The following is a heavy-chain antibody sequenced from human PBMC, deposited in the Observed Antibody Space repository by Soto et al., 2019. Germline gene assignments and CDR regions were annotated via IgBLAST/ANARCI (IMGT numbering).Heavy chain of an antibody. CDR1: GYTLTELS. CDR2: FDPEDGET. Sequence: ASVKVSCKVSGYTLTELSMHWVRQAPGKGLEWMGGFDPEDGETIYAQRFQGRVTMTEDTSTDTAYMELSSLRSEDTAVYYCATRIAARPDYFDYWGQGTLVTVSS. D-gene: IGHD6-6*01. CDR3: ATRIAARPDYFDY. V-gene: IGHV1-24*01. J-gene: IGHJ4*02.